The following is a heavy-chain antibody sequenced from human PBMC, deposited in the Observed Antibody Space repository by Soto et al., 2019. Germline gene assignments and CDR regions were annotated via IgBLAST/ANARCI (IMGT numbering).Heavy chain of an antibody. CDR1: GFTFSSYG. J-gene: IGHJ6*02. V-gene: IGHV3-30*18. CDR2: ISYDGSNK. CDR3: AKDLLGPGRAYGMDV. D-gene: IGHD7-27*01. Sequence: QVQLVESGGGVVQPGRSLRLSCAASGFTFSSYGMHWVRQAPGKGLEWVAVISYDGSNKYYADSVKGRFTISRDNSKNPLYLQLNSLRAEDTAVYYCAKDLLGPGRAYGMDVWGQGTTVTVYS.